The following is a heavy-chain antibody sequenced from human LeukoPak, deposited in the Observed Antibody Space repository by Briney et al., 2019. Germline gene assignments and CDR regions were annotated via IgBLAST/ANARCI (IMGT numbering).Heavy chain of an antibody. J-gene: IGHJ4*02. Sequence: SETLSLTCAVYGGSFSGYYWSWIRQPPGKGLEWTGEINHSGSTNYNPSLKSRVTISVDTSKNQFSLKLSSVTAADTAVYYCARDHGGNSHFDYWGQGTLVTVSS. CDR1: GGSFSGYY. D-gene: IGHD4-23*01. CDR3: ARDHGGNSHFDY. V-gene: IGHV4-34*01. CDR2: INHSGST.